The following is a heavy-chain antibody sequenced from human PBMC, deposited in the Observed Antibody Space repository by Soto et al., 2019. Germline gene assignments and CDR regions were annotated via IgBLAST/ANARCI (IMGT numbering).Heavy chain of an antibody. D-gene: IGHD1-26*01. V-gene: IGHV3-23*01. CDR2: ICSSGVST. CDR3: AKRWVLDV. Sequence: GGSLRLSCAASGFTFSNYAMSWVRQAPGKGLEWVSFICSSGVSTYYADSVKGRFAISRDNSKNTLFLQMNSLRAEDTAVYYCAKRWVLDVWGKGTTVTVSS. J-gene: IGHJ6*04. CDR1: GFTFSNYA.